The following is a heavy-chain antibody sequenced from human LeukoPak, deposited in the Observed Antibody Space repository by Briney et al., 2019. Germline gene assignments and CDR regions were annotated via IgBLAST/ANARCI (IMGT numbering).Heavy chain of an antibody. CDR3: ARDQGGSYRYELFDY. Sequence: ASVKVSCKASGGTFSSYAISWVRQAPGQGLEWMGGIIPIFGTANYAQKFQGRVTITTDESTSTAYMELSSLRSEDTAVYYCARDQGGSYRYELFDYWGQGTLVIVSS. D-gene: IGHD3-16*02. V-gene: IGHV1-69*05. CDR2: IIPIFGTA. CDR1: GGTFSSYA. J-gene: IGHJ4*02.